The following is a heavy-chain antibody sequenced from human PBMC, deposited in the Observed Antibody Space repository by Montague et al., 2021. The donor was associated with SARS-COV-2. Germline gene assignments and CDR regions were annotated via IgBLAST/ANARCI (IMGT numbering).Heavy chain of an antibody. CDR1: GFPFHNFA. CDR3: ATTPIFDILTGPPSEGLGV. J-gene: IGHJ6*02. CDR2: ISYDGHKE. V-gene: IGHV3-30*04. D-gene: IGHD3-9*01. Sequence: SLRLSCAASGFPFHNFAIHWVRLAPGRGLEWVALISYDGHKEYYADSVKGRFTVSRDNAKSTLFLQMTSLRVEDTAVYYCATTPIFDILTGPPSEGLGVWGQGTTVSVSS.